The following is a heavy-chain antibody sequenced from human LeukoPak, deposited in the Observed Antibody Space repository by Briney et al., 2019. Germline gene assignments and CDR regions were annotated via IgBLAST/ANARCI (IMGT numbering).Heavy chain of an antibody. CDR1: GGTFSSYA. CDR3: ARVHLRMNSGSYIYFDY. CDR2: ITPIFGTA. V-gene: IGHV1-69*05. D-gene: IGHD1-26*01. Sequence: SVKVSCKASGGTFSSYAISWVRQAPGQGLEWMGRITPIFGTANYAQKFQGRVTITTDESTSTAYMELSSLRSEDTAVYYCARVHLRMNSGSYIYFDYWGQGTLVTVSS. J-gene: IGHJ4*02.